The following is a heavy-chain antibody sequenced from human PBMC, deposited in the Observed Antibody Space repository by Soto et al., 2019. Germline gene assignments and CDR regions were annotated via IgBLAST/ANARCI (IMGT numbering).Heavy chain of an antibody. CDR3: ARDRATGTFDP. CDR1: GGSISNYY. CDR2: IYPSGSP. Sequence: LSLTCTVSGGSISNYYWSWIRQPAGKGLEWIGRIYPSGSPNYNPSLKSRVAMSVDTSKNHFSLRLSSVTAADTTVYYCARDRATGTFDPWGQGTLVTVSS. J-gene: IGHJ5*02. V-gene: IGHV4-4*07.